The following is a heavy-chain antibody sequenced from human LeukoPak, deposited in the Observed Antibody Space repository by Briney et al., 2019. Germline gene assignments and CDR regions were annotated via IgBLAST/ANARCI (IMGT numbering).Heavy chain of an antibody. J-gene: IGHJ4*02. V-gene: IGHV3-43*01. D-gene: IGHD6-19*01. Sequence: TGGSLRLSCAASEFTFDDYTMHWVRQAPGKGLEWVSLITWDGGITYYADSVRGRFTISRDNSKKSLYLQMNSLRNEDTALYYCVKLAVAGTILDYWGQGALVTVSS. CDR1: EFTFDDYT. CDR3: VKLAVAGTILDY. CDR2: ITWDGGIT.